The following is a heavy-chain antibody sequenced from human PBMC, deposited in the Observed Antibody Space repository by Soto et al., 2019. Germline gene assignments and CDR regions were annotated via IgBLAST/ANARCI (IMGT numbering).Heavy chain of an antibody. Sequence: ASLKVSCKASGGTFSSYAISWVRQAPGQGLEWMGGIIPIFGTANYAQKFQGRVTITADKSTSTAYMELSSLRSEDTAVYYCARRAPYSSGWYGVDYWGQGTLVTVSS. CDR1: GGTFSSYA. CDR3: ARRAPYSSGWYGVDY. V-gene: IGHV1-69*06. D-gene: IGHD6-19*01. CDR2: IIPIFGTA. J-gene: IGHJ4*02.